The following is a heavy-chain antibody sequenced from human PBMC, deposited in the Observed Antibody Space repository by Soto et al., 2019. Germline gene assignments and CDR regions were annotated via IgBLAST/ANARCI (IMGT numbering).Heavy chain of an antibody. CDR2: ISSSSSYI. D-gene: IGHD5-12*01. V-gene: IGHV3-21*01. J-gene: IGHJ2*01. Sequence: PGGSLRLSCAGSGFTFSSYSMNWVRQAPGKGLEWVSSISSSSSYIYYADSVKGRFTISRDNAKNSLYLQMNSLRAEDTAVYYCARDTSPERGYSGDGPHWYFDLWGRGTLVTGSS. CDR3: ARDTSPERGYSGDGPHWYFDL. CDR1: GFTFSSYS.